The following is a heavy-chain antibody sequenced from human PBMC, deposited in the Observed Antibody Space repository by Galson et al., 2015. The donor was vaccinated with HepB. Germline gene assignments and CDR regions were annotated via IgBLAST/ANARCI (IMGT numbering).Heavy chain of an antibody. CDR2: ISWNGGTL. CDR3: AKDTTPLPLWYFDL. Sequence: SLRLSCAASGFTFDDYAMHWVRQAPGKGLEWVSGISWNGGTLAYADSVKGRFTISRDNAKNSLYLQMNSLRAEDTALYFCAKDTTPLPLWYFDLWGRGTLVTVSS. J-gene: IGHJ2*01. V-gene: IGHV3-9*01. CDR1: GFTFDDYA.